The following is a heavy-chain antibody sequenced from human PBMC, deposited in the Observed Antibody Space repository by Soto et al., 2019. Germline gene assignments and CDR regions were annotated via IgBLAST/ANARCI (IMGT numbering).Heavy chain of an antibody. V-gene: IGHV3-33*01. D-gene: IGHD3-3*01. Sequence: QVQLVESGGGVVQPGRSLRLSCAASGFTFSSDGMHWVRQAPGKGLEWVAVIWHEGSHKYYADSVKGRFTISRDNAKNPLYLHMNSLSAEDTSVYYCERGRTYYDFWRGFNYWGQGTLVTLSS. J-gene: IGHJ4*02. CDR1: GFTFSSDG. CDR2: IWHEGSHK. CDR3: ERGRTYYDFWRGFNY.